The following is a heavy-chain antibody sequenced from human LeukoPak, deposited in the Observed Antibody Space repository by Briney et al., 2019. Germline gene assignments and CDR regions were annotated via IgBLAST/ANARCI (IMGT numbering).Heavy chain of an antibody. CDR3: AKGAEIDH. J-gene: IGHJ4*02. CDR2: MTGPADTT. Sequence: GGSLRLSCAASGFNFNNFAMSWVRQAHGKGLEWLSAMTGPADTTYYAESVKGRFTISRDYSKSMVFLQMNSLRVEDTAIYYCAKGAEIDHWGQGTLVTASS. V-gene: IGHV3-23*01. CDR1: GFNFNNFA.